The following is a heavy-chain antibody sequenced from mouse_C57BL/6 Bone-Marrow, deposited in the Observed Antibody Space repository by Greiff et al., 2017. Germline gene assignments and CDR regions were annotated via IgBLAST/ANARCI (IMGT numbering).Heavy chain of an antibody. Sequence: VQLLQSGAELVRPGSSVKLSCKASGYTFTSYWMDWVKQTPGHGLEWIGNIYPSASETHYNQKFKDKATLTVDKSSSTAYMQLSSLTSEDSAFYYCSRSRGGYYVRFADWGQGTLVTVSA. CDR2: IYPSASET. CDR3: SRSRGGYYVRFAD. V-gene: IGHV1-61*01. J-gene: IGHJ3*01. CDR1: GYTFTSYW. D-gene: IGHD2-3*01.